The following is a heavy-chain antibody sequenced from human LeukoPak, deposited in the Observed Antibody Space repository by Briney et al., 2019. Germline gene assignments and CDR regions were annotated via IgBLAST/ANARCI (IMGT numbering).Heavy chain of an antibody. CDR3: ARAKQAAAGTDFDY. J-gene: IGHJ4*02. CDR1: GGSISSYY. D-gene: IGHD6-13*01. V-gene: IGHV4-4*07. CDR2: IYTSGST. Sequence: SETLSLTCTVSGGSISSYYWSWIRQPAGKGLEWIRRIYTSGSTNYNPSLKSRVTISVDTSKNQFSLKLSSVTAADTAVYYCARAKQAAAGTDFDYWGQGTLVTVSS.